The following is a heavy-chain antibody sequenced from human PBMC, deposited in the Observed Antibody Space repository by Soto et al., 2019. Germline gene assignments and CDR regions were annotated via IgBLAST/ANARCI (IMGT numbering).Heavy chain of an antibody. CDR3: ARSVGYDFWSGYHLDY. J-gene: IGHJ4*02. CDR1: GGSISSYY. Sequence: SETLSLTCTVSGGSISSYYWSWIRQPPGKGLEWIGYIYYSGSTNYNPSLKSRVTISVDTSKNQFSLKLSSVTAADTAVYYCARSVGYDFWSGYHLDYWGQGTLVTVSS. D-gene: IGHD3-3*01. CDR2: IYYSGST. V-gene: IGHV4-59*01.